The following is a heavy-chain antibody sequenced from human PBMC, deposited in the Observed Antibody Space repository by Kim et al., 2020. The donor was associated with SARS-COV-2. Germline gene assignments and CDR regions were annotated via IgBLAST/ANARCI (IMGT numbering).Heavy chain of an antibody. CDR2: IYYSGST. V-gene: IGHV4-39*01. D-gene: IGHD2-15*01. CDR1: GGSISSSSYY. Sequence: SETLSLTCTVSGGSISSSSYYWGWIRQPPGKGLEWIGSIYYSGSTYYNPSLKSRVTISVDTSKNQFSLKLSSVTAADTAVYYCARHADCSGGSCYSDYYYYYGMDVWGQGTTVTVSS. CDR3: ARHADCSGGSCYSDYYYYYGMDV. J-gene: IGHJ6*02.